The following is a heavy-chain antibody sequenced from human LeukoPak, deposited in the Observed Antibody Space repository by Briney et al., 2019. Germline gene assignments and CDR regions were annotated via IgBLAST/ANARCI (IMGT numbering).Heavy chain of an antibody. CDR3: ARDRHWNQGNFDY. Sequence: VASVKVSCKASGFTFTSSAVQWVRQARGQCLEWIGWIVVGSGNTNYAQKFQGRVTMTRDTSINTAFMELSRLRSDDTAVYYCARDRHWNQGNFDYWGQGTLVTVSS. CDR1: GFTFTSSA. V-gene: IGHV1-58*01. J-gene: IGHJ4*02. D-gene: IGHD1-1*01. CDR2: IVVGSGNT.